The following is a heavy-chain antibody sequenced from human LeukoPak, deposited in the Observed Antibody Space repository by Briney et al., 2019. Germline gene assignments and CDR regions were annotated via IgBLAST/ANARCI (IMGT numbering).Heavy chain of an antibody. CDR1: GGSISSGGYY. J-gene: IGHJ4*02. CDR2: IYHSGST. Sequence: PSETLSLTCTVSGGSISSGGYYWSWIRQPPGKGLEWIGYIYHSGSTYYNPSLKSRVTISVDRSKNQFSLKLSSVTAADTAVYYCARARDYYDSRNHFDYWGQGTLVTVSS. D-gene: IGHD3-22*01. V-gene: IGHV4-30-2*01. CDR3: ARARDYYDSRNHFDY.